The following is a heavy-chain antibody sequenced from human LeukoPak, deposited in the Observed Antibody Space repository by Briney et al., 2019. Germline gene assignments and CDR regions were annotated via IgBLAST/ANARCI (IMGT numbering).Heavy chain of an antibody. CDR3: ARASTDNAGWHRGSFDY. CDR2: IYPGDSDS. CDR1: GYSFTNYW. J-gene: IGHJ4*02. V-gene: IGHV5-51*01. Sequence: GESLKISCKGSGYSFTNYWIGWVRQMPGKGLEWMGIIYPGDSDSRYSPSFQGQVTISADKSVSTAYLQWSSLRASDTAIYYCARASTDNAGWHRGSFDYWGQGTLVTVSS. D-gene: IGHD6-19*01.